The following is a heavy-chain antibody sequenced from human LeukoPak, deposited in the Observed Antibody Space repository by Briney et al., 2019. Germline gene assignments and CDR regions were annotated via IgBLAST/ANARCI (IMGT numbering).Heavy chain of an antibody. CDR2: ISYSGST. D-gene: IGHD3-10*01. CDR3: ARDSGTTGEVKFDP. J-gene: IGHJ5*02. Sequence: PSETLSLTCTVSGGSINSYYWSWIRQPPGKGLEWIGYISYSGSTNYNPSLKSRVTISVDTSKNQFSLKLRSVTAADTAVYYCARDSGTTGEVKFDPWGQGALVTVSS. V-gene: IGHV4-59*01. CDR1: GGSINSYY.